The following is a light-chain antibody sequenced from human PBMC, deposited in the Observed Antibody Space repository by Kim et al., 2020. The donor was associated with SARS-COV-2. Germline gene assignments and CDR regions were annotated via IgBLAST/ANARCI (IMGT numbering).Light chain of an antibody. Sequence: EIVLTQSPGTLSLSPGERATLSCRASQSVISSYLAWYQQRPGQAPRLLIYVASSRATGIPDRFSGGGSGTDFTLTISGLETEDFAVYYCQQKGRSPLTFGGGTKVDIK. V-gene: IGKV3-20*01. CDR3: QQKGRSPLT. CDR1: QSVISSY. J-gene: IGKJ4*01. CDR2: VAS.